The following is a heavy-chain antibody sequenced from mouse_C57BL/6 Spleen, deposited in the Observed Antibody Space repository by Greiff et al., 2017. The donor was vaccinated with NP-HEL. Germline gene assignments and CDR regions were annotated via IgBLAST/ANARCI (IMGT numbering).Heavy chain of an antibody. Sequence: QVQLQQPGAELVKPGASVKLSCKASGYTFTSYWMQWVKQRPGQGLEWIGEIDPSDSYTNYNQKFKGKATLTVDTSSSTAYMQLSSLTSEDSAVYYCARQVSAYYGSSYDAMDYWGQGTSVTVSS. V-gene: IGHV1-50*01. J-gene: IGHJ4*01. CDR1: GYTFTSYW. CDR2: IDPSDSYT. CDR3: ARQVSAYYGSSYDAMDY. D-gene: IGHD1-1*01.